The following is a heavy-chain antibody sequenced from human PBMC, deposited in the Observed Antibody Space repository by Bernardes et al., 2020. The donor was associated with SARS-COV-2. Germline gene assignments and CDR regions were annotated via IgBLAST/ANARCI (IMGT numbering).Heavy chain of an antibody. Sequence: GGSLRLSCAASGFTFSSYSMNWVRQAPGKGLEWVSYISSSSSTIYYADSVKGRFTISRDNAKNSLYLQMNSLRDEDTAVYYCARATSLIPRTYIYYDSSGYYLNDYWGQGTLVTVSS. CDR3: ARATSLIPRTYIYYDSSGYYLNDY. J-gene: IGHJ4*02. CDR2: ISSSSSTI. CDR1: GFTFSSYS. D-gene: IGHD3-22*01. V-gene: IGHV3-48*02.